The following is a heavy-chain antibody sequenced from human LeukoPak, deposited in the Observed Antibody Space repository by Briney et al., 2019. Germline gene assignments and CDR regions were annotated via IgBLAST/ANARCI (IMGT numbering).Heavy chain of an antibody. CDR1: GGSISSSSYY. Sequence: SETLSLTCTVSGGSISSSSYYWSWIRQPPGKGLEWIGYIYCSESTNYNPSLKSRVTISVDTSKNQFSLKLSSVTAADTAVYYCARMTLDYYFDYWGQGTLVTVSS. V-gene: IGHV4-61*01. J-gene: IGHJ4*02. CDR2: IYCSEST. CDR3: ARMTLDYYFDY. D-gene: IGHD1-1*01.